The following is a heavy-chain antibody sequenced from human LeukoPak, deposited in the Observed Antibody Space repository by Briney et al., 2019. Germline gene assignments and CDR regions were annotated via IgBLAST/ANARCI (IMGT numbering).Heavy chain of an antibody. Sequence: GGSLRLSCAASGFTFSSYAMSWVREAPGKGLEWVSTISSAGGSTYYADSVKGRFASSRDNSKNTLYLQMDSLRADDTAVYYCAKVVIAAGCDCWGQGTLVTVSS. J-gene: IGHJ4*02. D-gene: IGHD6-13*01. CDR2: ISSAGGST. CDR3: AKVVIAAGCDC. V-gene: IGHV3-23*01. CDR1: GFTFSSYA.